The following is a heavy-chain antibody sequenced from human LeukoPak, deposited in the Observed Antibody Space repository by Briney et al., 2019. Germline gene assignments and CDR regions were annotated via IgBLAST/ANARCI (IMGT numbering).Heavy chain of an antibody. CDR1: GGSFSGYY. V-gene: IGHV4-34*01. CDR2: INHSGST. CDR3: ARGSAMANDY. J-gene: IGHJ4*02. Sequence: SETLSLTCAVYGGSFSGYYWSWIRQPPGKGLEWIGEINHSGSTNYNPSLKSRVTISVDTSKNRFSLKLSSVTAADTAVYYCARGSAMANDYWGQGTLVTVSS. D-gene: IGHD5-18*01.